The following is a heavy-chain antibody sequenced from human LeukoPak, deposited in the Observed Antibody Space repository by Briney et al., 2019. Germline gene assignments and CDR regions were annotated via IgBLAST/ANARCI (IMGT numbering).Heavy chain of an antibody. J-gene: IGHJ4*02. D-gene: IGHD2-21*02. CDR2: ISYDGSNK. CDR1: GFTFGSYA. CDR3: AREPGDYYFDY. Sequence: GGSLRLSCAASGFTFGSYAMHWVRQAPGKGLEWVAVISYDGSNKYYADSVKGRFTISRDNSKNTLYLQMNSLRAEDTAVYYCAREPGDYYFDYWGQGTLVTVSS. V-gene: IGHV3-30-3*01.